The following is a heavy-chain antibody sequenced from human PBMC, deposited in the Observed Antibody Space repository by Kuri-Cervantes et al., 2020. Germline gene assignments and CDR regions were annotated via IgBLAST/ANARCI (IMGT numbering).Heavy chain of an antibody. CDR2: IYTSGST. Sequence: GSLRLSCTVSGVSISSYHWSWIRQPAGRGLEWIGRIYTSGSTNYNPSLKSRVTISVDKSKNQVSLKLNSVTAADTAVYYCARVVEAYFDYWGQGTLVTVSS. CDR1: GVSISSYH. D-gene: IGHD6-6*01. J-gene: IGHJ4*02. CDR3: ARVVEAYFDY. V-gene: IGHV4-4*07.